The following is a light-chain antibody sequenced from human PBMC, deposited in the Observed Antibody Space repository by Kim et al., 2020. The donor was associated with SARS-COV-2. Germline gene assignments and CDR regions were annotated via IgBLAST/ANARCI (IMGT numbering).Light chain of an antibody. CDR3: CSYAGRNNYV. J-gene: IGLJ1*01. CDR2: DVN. CDR1: SPDIGGFDY. V-gene: IGLV2-8*01. Sequence: GQSSTIACTGTSPDIGGFDYVSWYRQHPGTAPKLIIYDVNQRPSGVPDRFSGSKSGNTASLTVSGLLDEDEADYYCCSYAGRNNYVFGSGTKVTVL.